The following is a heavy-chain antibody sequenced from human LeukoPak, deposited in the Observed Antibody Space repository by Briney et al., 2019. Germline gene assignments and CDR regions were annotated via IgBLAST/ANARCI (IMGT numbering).Heavy chain of an antibody. V-gene: IGHV3-11*01. CDR3: ARVKAAAGSYYFDY. CDR2: ISSTGSAI. J-gene: IGHJ4*02. D-gene: IGHD6-13*01. Sequence: GGSLRLSCAASGFTFSDYYMSWIRQAPGKGLEWVSYISSTGSAIYYADSVEGRFTISRDNAKNSLYLQMNSLTAADTAVYYCARVKAAAGSYYFDYWGQGTLVTVSS. CDR1: GFTFSDYY.